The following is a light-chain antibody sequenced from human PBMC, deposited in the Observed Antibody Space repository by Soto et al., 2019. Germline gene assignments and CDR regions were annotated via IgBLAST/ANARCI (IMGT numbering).Light chain of an antibody. V-gene: IGLV2-14*01. J-gene: IGLJ1*01. CDR2: DVS. Sequence: QSAPTQPASGSGSPGQSINISCTGTSSDVGGYNYVSWYQQHPGKAPKLMIYDVSNRPSGVSNRFSGSKSGNTASLTISGLQAEDEADYYCSSYTSSSPWYVFGTGTKLTLL. CDR3: SSYTSSSPWYV. CDR1: SSDVGGYNY.